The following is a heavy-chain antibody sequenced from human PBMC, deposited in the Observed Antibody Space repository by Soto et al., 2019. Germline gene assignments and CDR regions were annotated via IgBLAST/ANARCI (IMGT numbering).Heavy chain of an antibody. CDR3: AREGGDEWIDYYYYGMDV. CDR1: GFDFSNFV. V-gene: IGHV3-33*01. D-gene: IGHD2-21*02. Sequence: QVQLVESGGGVVQPGTSLTLSCAASGFDFSNFVMHWVRQAPGKGLECVEVIWHDASHEYYGDSVQGRFTISRDNSKHLLYLQMNSLRAEDTAVYYCAREGGDEWIDYYYYGMDVWGHGTTVTVSS. J-gene: IGHJ6*02. CDR2: IWHDASHE.